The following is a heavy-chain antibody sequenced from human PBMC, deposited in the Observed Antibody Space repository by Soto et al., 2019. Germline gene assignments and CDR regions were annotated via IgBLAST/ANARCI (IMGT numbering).Heavy chain of an antibody. V-gene: IGHV4-31*03. D-gene: IGHD6-6*01. J-gene: IGHJ5*02. CDR3: AGVSGSSSPFDP. Sequence: QVQLQESGPGLVKPSQTLSLTCTVSGGSISSGGYYWSWIRQHPGKGLEWIAYIYYSGTTYYNPSLKSRVTISVDTSKNQFSLKLSSVTAADTAVYYCAGVSGSSSPFDPWGQGTLVTVSS. CDR2: IYYSGTT. CDR1: GGSISSGGYY.